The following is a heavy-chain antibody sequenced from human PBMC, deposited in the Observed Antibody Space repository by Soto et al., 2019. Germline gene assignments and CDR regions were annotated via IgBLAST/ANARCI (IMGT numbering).Heavy chain of an antibody. V-gene: IGHV3-23*04. J-gene: IGHJ4*02. CDR3: AKGGGRLLWFGEVGRYFDY. Sequence: EVQLVESGGGLIQPGGSLRLSCAASGFTFSSYAMSWVRQAPGKGLEWVSAISGSGGSTYYADSVKGRFTISRDNSKNTLYLQMNSLRAEDTAVYYCAKGGGRLLWFGEVGRYFDYWGQGTLVTVSS. D-gene: IGHD3-10*01. CDR1: GFTFSSYA. CDR2: ISGSGGST.